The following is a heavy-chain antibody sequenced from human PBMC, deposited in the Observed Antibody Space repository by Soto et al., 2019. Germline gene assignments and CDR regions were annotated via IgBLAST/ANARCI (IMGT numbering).Heavy chain of an antibody. D-gene: IGHD6-6*01. CDR2: IYYSGST. CDR3: ARVGEYSSSLLFDY. J-gene: IGHJ4*02. V-gene: IGHV4-31*03. CDR1: GGSISSGGYY. Sequence: SETLSLTCTVSGGSISSGGYYWSWIRQHPGKGLEWIGYIYYSGSTYYNPSLKSRVTISVDTSKNQFSLKLSPVTAADTAVYYCARVGEYSSSLLFDYWGQGTLVTVSS.